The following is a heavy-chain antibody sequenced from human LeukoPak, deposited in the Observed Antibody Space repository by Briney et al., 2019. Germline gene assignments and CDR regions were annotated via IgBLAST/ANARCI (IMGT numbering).Heavy chain of an antibody. V-gene: IGHV4-34*01. D-gene: IGHD4-17*01. CDR3: ASSVGGNDYGELYYFDY. J-gene: IGHJ4*02. CDR2: INHSGST. Sequence: KSSGTLSLTCAVYGGSFSGYYWSWIRQPPGKGLEWIGEINHSGSTNYNPSLKSRVTISVDTSKNQFSLKLSSVTAADTAVYYCASSVGGNDYGELYYFDYWGQGTLVTVSS. CDR1: GGSFSGYY.